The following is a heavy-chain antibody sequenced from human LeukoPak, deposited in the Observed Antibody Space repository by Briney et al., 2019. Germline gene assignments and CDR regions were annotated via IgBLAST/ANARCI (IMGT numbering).Heavy chain of an antibody. CDR2: IIPILGIA. J-gene: IGHJ4*02. CDR1: GYTFTSYA. Sequence: SVKVSCKASGYTFTSYAISWVRQAPGQGLEWMGRIIPILGIANYAQKFQGRVTITADKSTSTAYMELSSLRSEDTAVYYCARDRVIFGPYSSSWPPLDYWGQGTLVTVSS. D-gene: IGHD6-13*01. CDR3: ARDRVIFGPYSSSWPPLDY. V-gene: IGHV1-69*04.